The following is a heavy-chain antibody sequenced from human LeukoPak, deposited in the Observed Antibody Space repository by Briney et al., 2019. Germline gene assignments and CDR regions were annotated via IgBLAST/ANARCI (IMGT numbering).Heavy chain of an antibody. CDR2: ISSSSSYT. D-gene: IGHD3-22*01. J-gene: IGHJ3*02. CDR3: GRDSGKYYYDRSGNDAFDI. CDR1: GFTFSDYY. Sequence: PGGSLRLSCAASGFTFSDYYMSWIRQAPGKGLEWGSYISSSSSYTTSADSVKGRFTISRDNAKNSMYLQINSLRAEDTAVYYCGRDSGKYYYDRSGNDAFDIWGQGTMVTVSS. V-gene: IGHV3-11*05.